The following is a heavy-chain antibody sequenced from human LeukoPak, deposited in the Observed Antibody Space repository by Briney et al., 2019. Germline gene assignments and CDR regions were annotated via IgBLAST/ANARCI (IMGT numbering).Heavy chain of an antibody. J-gene: IGHJ3*02. V-gene: IGHV4-39*02. CDR1: GGSISSSSYY. CDR3: AREVEYYDSSGYRPHAFDI. D-gene: IGHD3-22*01. Sequence: SETLSLTCTVSGGSISSSSYYWGWTRQPPGKGLEWIGSISYSGGTAYNPSLRSRVTISVDTSKNQFSLKVNSVTAADTAVYYCAREVEYYDSSGYRPHAFDIWGQGTLVTVSS. CDR2: ISYSGGT.